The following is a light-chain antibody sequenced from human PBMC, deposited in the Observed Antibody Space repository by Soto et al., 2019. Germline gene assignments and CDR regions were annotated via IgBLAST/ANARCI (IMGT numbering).Light chain of an antibody. CDR3: QQSLRSPQS. CDR1: EDISNY. Sequence: DIQMTQSPSSLSASVGDRVTITCRASEDISNYLNWYQQKLGKAPKLLIAAAVSLQSGVPSRFSGSGSGTVFTLNITSLQPEDFATYYCQQSLRSPQSFGQGTKLEIK. V-gene: IGKV1-39*01. CDR2: AAV. J-gene: IGKJ2*03.